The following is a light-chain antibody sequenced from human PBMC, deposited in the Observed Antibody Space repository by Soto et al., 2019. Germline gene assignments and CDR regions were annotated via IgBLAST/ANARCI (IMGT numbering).Light chain of an antibody. J-gene: IGLJ2*01. V-gene: IGLV2-14*01. Sequence: QSALTQPASVSGSPGQSITISCTGTSSDVGGHNYVSWYQQHPGKAPKLMIYEVSNRPSGVSNRFSASKSGNTASLTISGLQAEDEGDYYCSSYTSSTTVVFGGGTKLTVL. CDR2: EVS. CDR1: SSDVGGHNY. CDR3: SSYTSSTTVV.